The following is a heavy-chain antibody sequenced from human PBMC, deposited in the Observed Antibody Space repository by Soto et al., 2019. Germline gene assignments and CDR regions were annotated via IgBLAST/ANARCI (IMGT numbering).Heavy chain of an antibody. V-gene: IGHV3-30*18. CDR2: ISYDGSNK. D-gene: IGHD1-1*01. Sequence: PGGSLRLSCAASGFTFSSYGMHWVRQAPGKGLEWVAVISYDGSNKYYADSVKGRFTISRDNSKNTLYLQMNSLRAEDTAVYYCANSVPPEYFQHWGQGTLVTVSS. J-gene: IGHJ1*01. CDR3: ANSVPPEYFQH. CDR1: GFTFSSYG.